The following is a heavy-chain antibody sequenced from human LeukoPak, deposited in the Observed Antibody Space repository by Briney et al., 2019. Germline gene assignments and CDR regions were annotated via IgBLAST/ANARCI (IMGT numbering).Heavy chain of an antibody. CDR3: AREGWEPDAFDI. CDR1: GYTFTAYY. J-gene: IGHJ3*02. D-gene: IGHD1-26*01. CDR2: INPNSGGT. Sequence: ASVKVSCKASGYTFTAYYMHWVRQAPGQGLEWMGWINPNSGGTNYAQKSQGRVTMTRDTSISTAYMELGRLRSDDTAVYYCAREGWEPDAFDIWGQGTMVTVSS. V-gene: IGHV1-2*02.